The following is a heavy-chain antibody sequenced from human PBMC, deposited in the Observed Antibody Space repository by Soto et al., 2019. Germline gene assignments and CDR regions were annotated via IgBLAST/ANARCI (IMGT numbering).Heavy chain of an antibody. J-gene: IGHJ4*02. V-gene: IGHV1-69*13. Sequence: SVNVSCKASGGTFSSYAISWVRQAPGQGLEWMGGIIPIFGTANYAQKFQGRVTITADESTSTAYMELSSLRSEDTAVYYCARANYYDSSGYYHFDYWGQGTLVTVSS. CDR3: ARANYYDSSGYYHFDY. D-gene: IGHD3-22*01. CDR2: IIPIFGTA. CDR1: GGTFSSYA.